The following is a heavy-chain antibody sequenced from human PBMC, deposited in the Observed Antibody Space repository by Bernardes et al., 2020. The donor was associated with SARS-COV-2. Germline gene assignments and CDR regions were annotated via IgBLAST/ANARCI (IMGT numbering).Heavy chain of an antibody. CDR3: ARGGGHITTFGMVTPYGMDV. CDR2: ISTYNGNT. V-gene: IGHV1-18*01. CDR1: GYTFSNYG. D-gene: IGHD3-3*01. J-gene: IGHJ6*02. Sequence: ASVKVSCKASGYTFSNYGVSWVRQAPGQGLEWMGWISTYNGNTNYAQKFQGRVTMTTDTSTSTVYMELRSLRSDDTAVYYCARGGGHITTFGMVTPYGMDVGGQGTTVTVSS.